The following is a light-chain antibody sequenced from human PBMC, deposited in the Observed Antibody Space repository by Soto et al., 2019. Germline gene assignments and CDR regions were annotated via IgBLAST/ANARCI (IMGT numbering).Light chain of an antibody. CDR1: QTISSW. CDR2: KAC. CDR3: QQYSDYSRT. J-gene: IGKJ1*01. V-gene: IGKV1-5*03. Sequence: DMQMTQSPSTLSGSVGDRVTITCRASQTISSWLAWYQQKPGKAPKLLIYKACSLQSGVPSRFSGSGSGTEFTLTISSLQPDDFATYFCQQYSDYSRTFGQGTKVDIK.